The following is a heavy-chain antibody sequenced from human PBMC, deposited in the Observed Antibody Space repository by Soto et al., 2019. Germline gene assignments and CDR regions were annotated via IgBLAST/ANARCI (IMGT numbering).Heavy chain of an antibody. CDR3: ARVRRVTHYYFDY. Sequence: SETLSLTCAVYGGSFSGYYWSWIRQPPGKGLEWIGEINHSGSTNYNPSLKSRVTISVDTSKNQFSLKPSSVTAADTAVYYCARVRRVTHYYFDYWGQGTLVTVSS. CDR2: INHSGST. J-gene: IGHJ4*02. D-gene: IGHD2-21*02. V-gene: IGHV4-34*01. CDR1: GGSFSGYY.